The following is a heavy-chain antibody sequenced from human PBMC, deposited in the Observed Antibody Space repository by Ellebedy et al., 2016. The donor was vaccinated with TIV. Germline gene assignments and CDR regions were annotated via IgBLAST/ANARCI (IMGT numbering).Heavy chain of an antibody. J-gene: IGHJ4*02. CDR3: ARVYCTNGVCYRGDQGTYFDY. V-gene: IGHV4-39*01. CDR2: IYHSGSS. Sequence: SETLSLXXTVSGGSISSSSYYWGWIRQPPGKGLEWFGSIYHSGSSYYNPSLKSRVTMSVDTSKNQFSLRLSSVTAADTAMYYCARVYCTNGVCYRGDQGTYFDYWGQGTLVTVSS. CDR1: GGSISSSSYY. D-gene: IGHD2-8*01.